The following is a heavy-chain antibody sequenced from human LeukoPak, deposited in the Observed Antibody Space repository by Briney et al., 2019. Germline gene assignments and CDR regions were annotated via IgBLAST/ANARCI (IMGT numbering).Heavy chain of an antibody. Sequence: GASVKVSCKASGYTFTSYGISWVRQAPGQGLEWMGWISAYNGNTNYAQKLQGRVTMTTDTSTSTAYMELRSLRSDDTAVYYCAGDPARGVGATTFDYWGQGTLVTVSS. D-gene: IGHD1-26*01. V-gene: IGHV1-18*01. CDR1: GYTFTSYG. CDR3: AGDPARGVGATTFDY. J-gene: IGHJ4*02. CDR2: ISAYNGNT.